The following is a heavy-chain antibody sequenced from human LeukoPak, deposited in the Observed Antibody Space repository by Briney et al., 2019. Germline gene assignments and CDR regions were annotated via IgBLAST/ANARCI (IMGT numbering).Heavy chain of an antibody. Sequence: GSSVEVSCKASGGTFSSYAISWVRQAPGQGLEWMGGIIPIFGTANYAQKFQGRVTITADESTSTAYMELSSLRSEDTAVYYCARDGPLYFDWLHHWGQGTLVTVSS. J-gene: IGHJ5*02. CDR1: GGTFSSYA. CDR2: IIPIFGTA. CDR3: ARDGPLYFDWLHH. D-gene: IGHD3-9*01. V-gene: IGHV1-69*01.